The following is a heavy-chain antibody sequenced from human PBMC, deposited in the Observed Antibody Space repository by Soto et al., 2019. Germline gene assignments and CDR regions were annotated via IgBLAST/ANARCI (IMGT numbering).Heavy chain of an antibody. CDR2: INAGNGNT. D-gene: IGHD6-19*01. CDR3: ASPPIAVAGMLKDY. Sequence: QVQLVQSGAEVKKPGASVKVSCKASGYTFTSYAMHWVRQAPGQRLEWMGWINAGNGNTKYSQKFQGRVTITRDTSASTAYMELSSLKSEDTAVYYCASPPIAVAGMLKDYWGQGTLVTVSS. J-gene: IGHJ4*02. V-gene: IGHV1-3*01. CDR1: GYTFTSYA.